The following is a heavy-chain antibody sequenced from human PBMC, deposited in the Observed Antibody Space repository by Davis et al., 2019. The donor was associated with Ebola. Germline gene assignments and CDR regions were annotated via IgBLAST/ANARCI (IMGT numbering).Heavy chain of an antibody. Sequence: GGSLRLSCAASGFTFSGSAMHWVRQASGKGLEWVGRIRSKANSYATAYAESVKGRFTISRDDSKNTAYLQMNSLKTEDTAVYYCSGIAAAGTVDYWGQGTLVTVSS. CDR2: IRSKANSYAT. CDR1: GFTFSGSA. J-gene: IGHJ4*02. CDR3: SGIAAAGTVDY. V-gene: IGHV3-73*01. D-gene: IGHD6-13*01.